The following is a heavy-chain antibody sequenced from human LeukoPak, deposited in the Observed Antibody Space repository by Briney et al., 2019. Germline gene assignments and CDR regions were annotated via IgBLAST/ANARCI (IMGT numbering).Heavy chain of an antibody. CDR1: GGSFSGYY. D-gene: IGHD1-26*01. Sequence: SETLSLTCALYGGSFSGYYWSWIRQPPGKGLEWIGEMNQSGSTNYNPSLKSRVTISLDTSHNQSSLKLRPVTAAGTAVYYCARGPICIRVPELGIDYWGQGTLVTVSS. CDR2: MNQSGST. V-gene: IGHV4-34*01. J-gene: IGHJ4*02. CDR3: ARGPICIRVPELGIDY.